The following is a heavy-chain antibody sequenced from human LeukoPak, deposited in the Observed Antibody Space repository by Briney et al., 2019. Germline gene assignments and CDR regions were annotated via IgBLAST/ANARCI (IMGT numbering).Heavy chain of an antibody. J-gene: IGHJ6*03. CDR3: ESIDYTKYYYYMDV. CDR2: IYYSGTT. D-gene: IGHD4-11*01. Sequence: SETLSLTCSVSGGSISTGAYYWGWIRQPPGKGLEWIGSIYYSGTTYYNPSLKSRVTISVDTSKNQFSLKLSSVTAADTAVYYCESIDYTKYYYYMDVWGKGTTVTISS. V-gene: IGHV4-39*01. CDR1: GGSISTGAYY.